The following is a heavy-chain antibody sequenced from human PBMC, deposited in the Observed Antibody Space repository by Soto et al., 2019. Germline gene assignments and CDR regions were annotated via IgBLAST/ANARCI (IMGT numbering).Heavy chain of an antibody. CDR2: ISAYNGNT. Sequence: GASVKVSCKASGYTLTSYGISWVRQAPGQGLEWMGWISAYNGNTNYAQKLQGRVTMTTDTSTSTAYMELRSLRSDDTAVYYCARVRGDIVVVPAATPYYYYGMDVWGQGTTVTVSS. V-gene: IGHV1-18*01. J-gene: IGHJ6*02. CDR3: ARVRGDIVVVPAATPYYYYGMDV. D-gene: IGHD2-2*01. CDR1: GYTLTSYG.